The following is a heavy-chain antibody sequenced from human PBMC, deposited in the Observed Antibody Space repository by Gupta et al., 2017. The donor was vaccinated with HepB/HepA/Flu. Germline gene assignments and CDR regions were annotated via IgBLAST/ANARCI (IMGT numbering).Heavy chain of an antibody. V-gene: IGHV4-59*01. D-gene: IGHD2-2*01. J-gene: IGHJ3*01. CDR3: AREGSVVVPGALRGGFDF. Sequence: QVRLQESGPGLVKPSETLSLTCTVSGGSMINYYWSWIRQSPGKGLEWRGYIDYGGSAYPNPSLKSRVTISADTSKNQFSLHLSSVTAADTAVYYCAREGSVVVPGALRGGFDFWGQGTMVTVSS. CDR1: GGSMINYY. CDR2: IDYGGSA.